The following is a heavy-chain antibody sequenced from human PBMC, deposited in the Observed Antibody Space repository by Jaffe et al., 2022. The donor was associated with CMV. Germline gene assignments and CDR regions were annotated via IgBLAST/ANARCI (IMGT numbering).Heavy chain of an antibody. D-gene: IGHD3-10*01. CDR1: GFTFSSYE. J-gene: IGHJ4*02. Sequence: EVQLVESGGGLVQPGGSLRLSCAASGFTFSSYEMNWVRQAPGKGLEWVSYISSSGSTIYYADSVKGRFTISRDNAKNSLYLQMNSLRAEDTAVYYCARAHGHITMVRGVHYFDYWGQGTLVTVSS. CDR3: ARAHGHITMVRGVHYFDY. CDR2: ISSSGSTI. V-gene: IGHV3-48*03.